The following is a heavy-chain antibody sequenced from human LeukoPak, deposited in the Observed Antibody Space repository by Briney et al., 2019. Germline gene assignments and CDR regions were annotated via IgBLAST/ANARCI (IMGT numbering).Heavy chain of an antibody. CDR1: GGSISRNY. Sequence: KPSETLSLTCTVSGGSISRNYWSWIRQTPGKGLEWIGYIHSIGTTNYNPSLEGRLTISIDTSKNQFSLQLSSVTAADTAVYYCATSYYGSGTYYNWFDPWGQGTLVTVSS. D-gene: IGHD3-10*01. CDR3: ATSYYGSGTYYNWFDP. V-gene: IGHV4-59*01. CDR2: IHSIGTT. J-gene: IGHJ5*02.